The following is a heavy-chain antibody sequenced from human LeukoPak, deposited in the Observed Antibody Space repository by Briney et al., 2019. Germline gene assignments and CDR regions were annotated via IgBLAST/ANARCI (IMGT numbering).Heavy chain of an antibody. CDR2: ISSTSSTI. D-gene: IGHD3-3*01. Sequence: QPGGSLRLSCAASGFTLSTYSMNWVRQVPGKGLEWVSYISSTSSTIYYADSVKGRFTISRDNAKNSLYLQMNSLRAEDTAVYYCARERRFSYLAFDIWGQGTMVTVSS. CDR1: GFTLSTYS. V-gene: IGHV3-48*01. J-gene: IGHJ3*02. CDR3: ARERRFSYLAFDI.